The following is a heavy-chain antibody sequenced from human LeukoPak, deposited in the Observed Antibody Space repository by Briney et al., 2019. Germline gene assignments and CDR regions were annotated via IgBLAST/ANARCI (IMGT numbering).Heavy chain of an antibody. D-gene: IGHD5-18*01. CDR2: IYYSGST. CDR3: ARCDSVTALDY. J-gene: IGHJ4*02. Sequence: PSETLSLTCTVSGGSISSYYWSWIRQPPGKGLEWIGYIYYSGSTNYNPSLKSRVTLSVDTSENQFSLRLSSVTAADTAVYYCARCDSVTALDYWGQGTLVTVSS. V-gene: IGHV4-59*01. CDR1: GGSISSYY.